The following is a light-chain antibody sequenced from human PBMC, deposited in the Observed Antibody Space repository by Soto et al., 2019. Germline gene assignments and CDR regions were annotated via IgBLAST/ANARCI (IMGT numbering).Light chain of an antibody. Sequence: QSVLTQPASVSGSPGQSIAISCTGTSSDVGGYNYVSWYQQHPGKAPKLMNYDVSNRPSGVSHRSSSSNTGNTAALPISGLQAEDEADYFCSSYTSSTTYVFGTGTKVTVL. CDR1: SSDVGGYNY. V-gene: IGLV2-14*03. J-gene: IGLJ1*01. CDR3: SSYTSSTTYV. CDR2: DVS.